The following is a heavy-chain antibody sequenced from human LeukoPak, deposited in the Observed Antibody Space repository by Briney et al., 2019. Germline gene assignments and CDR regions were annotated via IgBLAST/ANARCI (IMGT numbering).Heavy chain of an antibody. Sequence: GGSLRLSCAASGFTFSSYSMNWVRQAPGKGLEWVSSISSSSSYIYYADSVKGRFTISRDNAKNSLYLQMNSLRAEDTAVYYCARGATVVTPDFDYWGQGTLVSVCS. J-gene: IGHJ4*02. CDR3: ARGATVVTPDFDY. V-gene: IGHV3-21*01. D-gene: IGHD4-23*01. CDR2: ISSSSSYI. CDR1: GFTFSSYS.